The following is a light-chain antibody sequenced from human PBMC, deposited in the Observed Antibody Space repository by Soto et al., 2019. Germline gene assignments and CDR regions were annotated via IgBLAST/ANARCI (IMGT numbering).Light chain of an antibody. CDR3: QQYNSYS. Sequence: DIQMTQSPSTLSASVGDRVTITCRASQSISSWLAWYQQKPGKAPKLPIYDASSLEGGVPSRFSGSGSGTEFTLTISSLQPDDFATYYCQQYNSYSFGQGTKVDIK. V-gene: IGKV1-5*01. J-gene: IGKJ1*01. CDR2: DAS. CDR1: QSISSW.